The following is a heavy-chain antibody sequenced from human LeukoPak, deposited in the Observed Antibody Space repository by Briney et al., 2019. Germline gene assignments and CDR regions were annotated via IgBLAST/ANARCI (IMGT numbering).Heavy chain of an antibody. J-gene: IGHJ4*02. CDR3: ARDQDVLRFLANQEEAYYFDY. D-gene: IGHD3-3*01. CDR1: GFTFSSYA. Sequence: QPGGSLRLSCAASGFTFSSYAMHWVRQAPVKGLEWVAVISYDGSNKYYADSVKGRFTISRDNSKNTLYLQMNSLRAEDTAVYYCARDQDVLRFLANQEEAYYFDYWGQGTLVTVSS. CDR2: ISYDGSNK. V-gene: IGHV3-30-3*01.